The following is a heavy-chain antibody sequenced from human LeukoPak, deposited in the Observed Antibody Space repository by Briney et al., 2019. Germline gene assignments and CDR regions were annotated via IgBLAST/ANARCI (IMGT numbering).Heavy chain of an antibody. CDR1: GGSISSYY. CDR2: IYTSGST. Sequence: SETLSLTCTVSGGSISSYYWSWIRQPAGKGLEWIGRIYTSGSTNYNPSLKSRVTISVDTPKNQFSLKLSSVTAADTAVYYCARDKTYCSSTSCPIYYYYGMDVWGQGTTVTVSS. V-gene: IGHV4-4*07. J-gene: IGHJ6*02. D-gene: IGHD2-2*01. CDR3: ARDKTYCSSTSCPIYYYYGMDV.